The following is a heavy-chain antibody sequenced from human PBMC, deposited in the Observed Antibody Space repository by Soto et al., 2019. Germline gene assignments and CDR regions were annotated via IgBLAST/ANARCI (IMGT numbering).Heavy chain of an antibody. J-gene: IGHJ4*02. CDR2: IYDSGRT. CDR3: ARLTTIITGAFDD. V-gene: IGHV4-31*03. Sequence: PSETLSLTCTVSGASIGSGSYYWSWIRQYPGEGLVWIGHIYDSGRTYYNPSLESRVSISIDTSKNEFSLALTSVTAADTAVYYCARLTTIITGAFDDWGLGTVVTVSS. CDR1: GASIGSGSYY. D-gene: IGHD7-27*01.